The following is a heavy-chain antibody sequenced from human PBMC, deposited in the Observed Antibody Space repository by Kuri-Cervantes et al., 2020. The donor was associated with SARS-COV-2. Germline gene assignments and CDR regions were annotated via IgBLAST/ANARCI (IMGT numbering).Heavy chain of an antibody. D-gene: IGHD3-3*01. CDR1: GFLFSASA. J-gene: IGHJ4*02. Sequence: GGSLRLSCEVSGFLFSASAIHWVRQASGKGLEWVGRVRGKANNYATAYAASVKGRFTISRDDSKNMAYLQMNSLRAEDTAVYYCARERTDYDFWSGYYMDYWGQGTLVTVSS. V-gene: IGHV3-73*01. CDR3: ARERTDYDFWSGYYMDY. CDR2: VRGKANNYAT.